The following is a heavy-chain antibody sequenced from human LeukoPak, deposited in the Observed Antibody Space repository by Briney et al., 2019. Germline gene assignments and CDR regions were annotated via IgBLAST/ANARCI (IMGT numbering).Heavy chain of an antibody. V-gene: IGHV4-39*07. CDR3: ARDHYITGTGNWFDP. CDR1: GGSISSSSYY. CDR2: IYYSGST. J-gene: IGHJ5*02. Sequence: PSETLSLTCTVSGGSISSSSYYWGWIRQPPGKGLEWIGSIYYSGSTYYNPSLKSRVTISVDTSKNQFSLKLSSVTAADTAVYYCARDHYITGTGNWFDPWGQGTLVTVSS. D-gene: IGHD1-20*01.